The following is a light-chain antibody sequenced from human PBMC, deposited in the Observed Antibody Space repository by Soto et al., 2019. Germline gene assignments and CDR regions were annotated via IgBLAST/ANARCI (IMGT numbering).Light chain of an antibody. V-gene: IGKV3-15*01. J-gene: IGKJ1*01. Sequence: EIMMTQSPGTLSVSPGERATLSCRATQNINRNLAWYQQKPGQAPRLLIYDASTRATGIPARFSGSGSGTEFTLIISSLQSEDYALYWCQQYNEWPGTFGQGTKVEIK. CDR1: QNINRN. CDR2: DAS. CDR3: QQYNEWPGT.